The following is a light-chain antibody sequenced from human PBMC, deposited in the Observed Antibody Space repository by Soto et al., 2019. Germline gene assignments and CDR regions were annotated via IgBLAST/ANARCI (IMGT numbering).Light chain of an antibody. CDR3: QQYGSSPYT. Sequence: PGERATLSCRASQSVSSTYLAWYQQKPGQAPRLLIYGASSRATGIPDRFSGSGSGTDFTLTISRLEPEDFAVYYCQQYGSSPYTFGQGTKLEIK. CDR2: GAS. CDR1: QSVSSTY. J-gene: IGKJ2*01. V-gene: IGKV3-20*01.